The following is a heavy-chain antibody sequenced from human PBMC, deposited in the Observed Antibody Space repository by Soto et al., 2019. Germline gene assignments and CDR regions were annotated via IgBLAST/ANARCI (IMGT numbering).Heavy chain of an antibody. Sequence: EVQLVESGGGLVQPGGSLRLSCAASGFTFSSYWMHWVRQAPGKGLVWVSRIDNAGSSVRYADSVKGRFPISRDNAKNTLYLQMNSLRAEDTAVYYCTRVGGSVSGMDVWGQGTTVTVSS. CDR2: IDNAGSSV. CDR3: TRVGGSVSGMDV. J-gene: IGHJ6*02. D-gene: IGHD1-26*01. V-gene: IGHV3-74*01. CDR1: GFTFSSYW.